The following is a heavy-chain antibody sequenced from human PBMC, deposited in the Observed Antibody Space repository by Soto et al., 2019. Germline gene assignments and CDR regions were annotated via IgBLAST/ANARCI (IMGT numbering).Heavy chain of an antibody. CDR3: ASRAGYSSSWSLDY. Sequence: QVQLQQWGAGLLKPSETLSLTCAVYGGSFSGYYWSWIRQPPGKGLEWIGEINHSGSTNYNPSLKSRVTISVDTSKNQFSLKLSSVTAAATAVYYCASRAGYSSSWSLDYWGQGTLVTVSS. CDR2: INHSGST. J-gene: IGHJ4*02. D-gene: IGHD6-13*01. CDR1: GGSFSGYY. V-gene: IGHV4-34*01.